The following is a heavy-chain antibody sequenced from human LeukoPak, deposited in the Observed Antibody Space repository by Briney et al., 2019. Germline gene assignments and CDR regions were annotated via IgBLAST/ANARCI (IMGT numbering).Heavy chain of an antibody. V-gene: IGHV4-38-2*01. D-gene: IGHD6-13*01. CDR3: ARVGSSWYWDDY. J-gene: IGHJ4*02. CDR2: IFHGETT. Sequence: SETLSLTCAVSDYSVTSAYHWGWIRQFPGKELEWIGSIFHGETTYYNPSLESRVTISVDPSKNQFSLRLTSVTAADTAVYYCARVGSSWYWDDYWGQGTLVTVSS. CDR1: DYSVTSAYH.